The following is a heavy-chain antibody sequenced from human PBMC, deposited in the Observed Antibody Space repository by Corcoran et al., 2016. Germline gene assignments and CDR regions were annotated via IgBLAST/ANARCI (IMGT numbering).Heavy chain of an antibody. J-gene: IGHJ3*01. Sequence: EVQLVESGGGLVQPGGSLRLSCAASGFAFSTYWMHWVRQVPGKGLMWVSRITGDGSDTTYADSVKGRFTISRDNAGNTLYLQMDSLRAEDTAVYYCARGGGWSSGRFRAFGFGGQGTMVTVSS. V-gene: IGHV3-74*03. D-gene: IGHD6-25*01. CDR3: ARGGGWSSGRFRAFGF. CDR2: ITGDGSDT. CDR1: GFAFSTYW.